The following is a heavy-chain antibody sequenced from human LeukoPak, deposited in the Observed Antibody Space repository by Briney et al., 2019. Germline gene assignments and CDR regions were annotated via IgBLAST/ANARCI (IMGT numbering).Heavy chain of an antibody. J-gene: IGHJ5*02. Sequence: ASVKVSCNASGYTFTNYGISWVRQAPGQGLEWMGWISAYNGKTKYLEKLQGRVTMTTDTSTTTAYMELRSLRSDDTAVYYCARDSGVPGPPNWFDPWGQGTLVTVSS. CDR3: ARDSGVPGPPNWFDP. CDR2: ISAYNGKT. CDR1: GYTFTNYG. V-gene: IGHV1-18*01. D-gene: IGHD7-27*01.